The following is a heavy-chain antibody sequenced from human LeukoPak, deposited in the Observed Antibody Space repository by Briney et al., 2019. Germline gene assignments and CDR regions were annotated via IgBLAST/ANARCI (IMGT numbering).Heavy chain of an antibody. V-gene: IGHV1-18*01. Sequence: ASVKVSCKASGYTFTHYGIIWVRQAPGQGLEWMGWISGYNGNTNYAQKFQGRVTITADKSTSTAYMELSSLRSEDTAVYYCARKVPNDSSGYYYRGQFDPWGQGTLVTVSS. CDR2: ISGYNGNT. CDR1: GYTFTHYG. D-gene: IGHD3-22*01. J-gene: IGHJ5*02. CDR3: ARKVPNDSSGYYYRGQFDP.